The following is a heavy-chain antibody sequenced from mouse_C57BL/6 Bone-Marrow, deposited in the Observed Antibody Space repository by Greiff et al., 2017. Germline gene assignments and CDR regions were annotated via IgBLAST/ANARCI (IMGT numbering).Heavy chain of an antibody. CDR1: GFTFSSYA. CDR3: ASTIVATDAMDY. V-gene: IGHV5-4*03. Sequence: EVKLVESGGGLVKPGGSLKLSCAASGFTFSSYAMSWVRQTPEKRLEWVATISDGGSYTYYPDNVKGRFTISRDNAKNNLYLQMSRLKSDDTAMYYCASTIVATDAMDYWGQGTSVTVSS. D-gene: IGHD1-1*01. CDR2: ISDGGSYT. J-gene: IGHJ4*01.